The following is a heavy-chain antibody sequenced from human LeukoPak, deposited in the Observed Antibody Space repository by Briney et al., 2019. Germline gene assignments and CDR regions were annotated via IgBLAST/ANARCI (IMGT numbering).Heavy chain of an antibody. CDR1: GGSFSGYY. CDR2: INHSGST. D-gene: IGHD3-9*01. V-gene: IGHV4-34*01. J-gene: IGHJ5*02. Sequence: KPSETLSLTCAVYGGSFSGYYWSRIRQPPGKGLEWIGEINHSGSTNYNPSLKSRVTISVDTSKNQFSLKLSSVTAADTAVYYCARGGGILTGSQIDNWFDPWGQGTLVTVSS. CDR3: ARGGGILTGSQIDNWFDP.